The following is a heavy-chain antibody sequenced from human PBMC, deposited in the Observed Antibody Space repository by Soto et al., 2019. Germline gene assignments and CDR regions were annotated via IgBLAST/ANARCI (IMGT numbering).Heavy chain of an antibody. CDR3: ARTGYYGSGSYDNWFDP. D-gene: IGHD3-10*01. J-gene: IGHJ5*02. V-gene: IGHV3-48*01. CDR2: ISSSSSTI. CDR1: GFTFSSYS. Sequence: HPGGSLRLSCAASGFTFSSYSMNWVRQAPGKGLEWVSYISSSSSTIYYADSVKGRFTISRDNAKNSLYLQMNSLRAEDTAVYYCARTGYYGSGSYDNWFDPWGQGTLVTVSS.